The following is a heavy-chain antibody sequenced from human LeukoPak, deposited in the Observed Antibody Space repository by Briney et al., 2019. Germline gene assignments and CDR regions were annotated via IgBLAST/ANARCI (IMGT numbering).Heavy chain of an antibody. D-gene: IGHD3-16*02. J-gene: IGHJ4*02. CDR1: GGSISGSSYY. Sequence: PSETLSLTCTVSGGSISGSSYYWGWIRQPPGKGLEWIGSIYYSGSTYYNPSLKSRVTISVDTSKNQFSLKLNSVTAADTAVYYCARGPYVWGSYRFLDYWGQGALVTVSS. CDR3: ARGPYVWGSYRFLDY. CDR2: IYYSGST. V-gene: IGHV4-39*02.